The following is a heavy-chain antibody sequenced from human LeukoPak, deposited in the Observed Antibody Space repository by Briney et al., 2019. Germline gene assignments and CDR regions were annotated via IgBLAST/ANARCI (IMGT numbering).Heavy chain of an antibody. D-gene: IGHD2-2*01. CDR2: INAGNGNT. V-gene: IGHV1-3*01. J-gene: IGHJ4*02. CDR1: GYTFTSYA. Sequence: ASVKVSCKASGYTFTSYAMHWVRQAPGQRLEWMGWINAGNGNTKYSQKFQGRVTITRDTSASTAYMELSSLRSEDTAVYYCARVGIVVVPAAMLDYWGQGTLVTVFS. CDR3: ARVGIVVVPAAMLDY.